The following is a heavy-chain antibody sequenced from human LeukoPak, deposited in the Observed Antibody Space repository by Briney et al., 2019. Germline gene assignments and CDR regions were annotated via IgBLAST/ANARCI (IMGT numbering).Heavy chain of an antibody. J-gene: IGHJ3*02. CDR3: ARRFCSGGSCYSDRGAFDI. Sequence: SETLSLTCTVSGGSISSSSYYWDWIRQPPGKGLEWIGSIYYSGSTYYNPSLQTRVPISVDTSKNQFSLKLSSVTAADTALYYCARRFCSGGSCYSDRGAFDIWGQGTVATVSS. V-gene: IGHV4-39*07. CDR2: IYYSGST. CDR1: GGSISSSSYY. D-gene: IGHD2-15*01.